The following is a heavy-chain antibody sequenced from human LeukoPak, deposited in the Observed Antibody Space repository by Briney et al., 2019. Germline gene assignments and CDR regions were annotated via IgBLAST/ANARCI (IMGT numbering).Heavy chain of an antibody. Sequence: SETLSLTCAVFGGSFSGYYWNWIRQPPGKGLEWIGQINPSRNTNYNPSLKSRVTISVDTSKKQFSLSLSSVTAADTAVYYCVRDSPVRYFDWCIDYWGQGTLVTVSS. CDR2: INPSRNT. CDR1: GGSFSGYY. D-gene: IGHD3-9*01. J-gene: IGHJ4*02. CDR3: VRDSPVRYFDWCIDY. V-gene: IGHV4-34*01.